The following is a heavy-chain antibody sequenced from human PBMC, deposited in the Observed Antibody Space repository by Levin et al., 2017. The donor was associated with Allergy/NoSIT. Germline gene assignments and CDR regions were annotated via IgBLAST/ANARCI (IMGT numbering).Heavy chain of an antibody. CDR1: GGSISSYY. J-gene: IGHJ6*02. D-gene: IGHD6-13*01. Sequence: PSETLSLTCTVSGGSISSYYWSWIRQPAGKGLEWIGRMFSGGSNNFNPSLNNRVTMSVDMPKNQFSLKLSSVTAADTAVYYCAREGGIAAAGTRNYYGLDVWGPGTTVNV. CDR2: MFSGGSN. V-gene: IGHV4-4*07. CDR3: AREGGIAAAGTRNYYGLDV.